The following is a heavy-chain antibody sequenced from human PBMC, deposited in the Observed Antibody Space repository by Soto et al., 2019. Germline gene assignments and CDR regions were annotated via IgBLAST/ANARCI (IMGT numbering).Heavy chain of an antibody. Sequence: ASVKVSCKASGYTFTSYAMHWVRQAPGQRLEWMGWINAGNGNTKYSQKFQGRVTITRDTSASTAYMELSSLRSEDTAVYYCARGSSTSCFVSCWFDPWGQGTLVTVSS. CDR3: ARGSSTSCFVSCWFDP. CDR2: INAGNGNT. D-gene: IGHD2-2*01. CDR1: GYTFTSYA. J-gene: IGHJ5*02. V-gene: IGHV1-3*01.